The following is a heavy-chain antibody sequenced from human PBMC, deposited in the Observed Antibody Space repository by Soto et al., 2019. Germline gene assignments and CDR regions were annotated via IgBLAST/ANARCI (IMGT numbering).Heavy chain of an antibody. J-gene: IGHJ6*02. CDR3: AREGSLGLDV. D-gene: IGHD3-10*01. CDR2: INGDGASL. V-gene: IGHV3-74*03. Sequence: EVRLEEAGGGFVQPGGSLSVSCSGSGFIFSSFWMHWVRQGPGKGLVWVSRINGDGASLAYADSVKGRFSISRDNVKNTLHLQMNSLGADDTAVYFCAREGSLGLDVWGRGTTVTVSS. CDR1: GFIFSSFW.